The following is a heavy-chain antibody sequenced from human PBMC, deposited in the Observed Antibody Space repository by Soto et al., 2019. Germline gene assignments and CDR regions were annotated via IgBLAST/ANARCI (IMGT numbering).Heavy chain of an antibody. D-gene: IGHD6-13*01. CDR1: GFTFSSYA. V-gene: IGHV3-30-3*01. J-gene: IGHJ6*02. Sequence: GGSLRLSCAASGFTFSSYAMHWVRQAPGKGLEWVAVISYDGSNKYYADSVKGRFTISRDNSKNTLYLQMNSLRAEDTAVYYCARARAAEELCMDVWGQGTTVTVSS. CDR3: ARARAAEELCMDV. CDR2: ISYDGSNK.